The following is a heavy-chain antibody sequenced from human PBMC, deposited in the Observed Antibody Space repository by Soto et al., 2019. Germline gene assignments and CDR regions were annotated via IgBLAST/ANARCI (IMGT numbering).Heavy chain of an antibody. CDR2: IYYSGST. CDR3: ARDARYGSGSYYGYYYGMDV. CDR1: GGSISSGDYY. J-gene: IGHJ6*02. V-gene: IGHV4-30-4*01. Sequence: PSETLSLTCTVSGGSISSGDYYWSWIRQPPGKGLEWIGYIYYSGSTYYNPSLKSRVTISVDTSKNQFSLKLSSVTAADTAVYNCARDARYGSGSYYGYYYGMDVWGQGTTVTVSS. D-gene: IGHD3-10*01.